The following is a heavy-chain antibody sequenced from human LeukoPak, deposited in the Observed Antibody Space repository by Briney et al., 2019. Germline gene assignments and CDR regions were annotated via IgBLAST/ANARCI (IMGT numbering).Heavy chain of an antibody. Sequence: ASVKVSCKASGYTFTSYDINWVRQATGQGLEWMGWMNPNSGNTGYAQKFQGRVTMTRNTSISTAYMELSSLRSEDTAVYYCVRFGESLYGFDPWGQGTLVTVSS. CDR1: GYTFTSYD. CDR2: MNPNSGNT. V-gene: IGHV1-8*01. J-gene: IGHJ5*02. CDR3: VRFGESLYGFDP. D-gene: IGHD3-10*01.